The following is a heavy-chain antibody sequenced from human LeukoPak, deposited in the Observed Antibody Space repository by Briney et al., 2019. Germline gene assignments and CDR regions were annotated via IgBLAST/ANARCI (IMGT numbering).Heavy chain of an antibody. CDR2: IYTSGST. CDR1: GGSISSGSYY. J-gene: IGHJ3*02. D-gene: IGHD3-22*01. Sequence: PSQTLSLTCTVSGGSISSGSYYWSWIRQPAGKGLEWIGRIYTSGSTNYNPSLKSRVTISVDTSKNQFSLKLSSVTAADTAVYYCASAGGVYRYYDSSGYYYGAFAIWGQGTMVTVSS. CDR3: ASAGGVYRYYDSSGYYYGAFAI. V-gene: IGHV4-61*02.